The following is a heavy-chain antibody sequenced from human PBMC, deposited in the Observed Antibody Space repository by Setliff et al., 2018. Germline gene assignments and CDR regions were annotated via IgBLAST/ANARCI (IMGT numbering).Heavy chain of an antibody. V-gene: IGHV3-21*04. Sequence: GGSLRLSCAASGFTFRSYSMTWVRQAPGKGLEWVSGISSSGSYTYYAASVKGRFTTSRDNANNSLFLQMDTLRPEDTAVYYCAKSTARYFDLWGRGTLVTVSS. D-gene: IGHD2-2*01. CDR3: AKSTARYFDL. CDR1: GFTFRSYS. J-gene: IGHJ2*01. CDR2: ISSSGSYT.